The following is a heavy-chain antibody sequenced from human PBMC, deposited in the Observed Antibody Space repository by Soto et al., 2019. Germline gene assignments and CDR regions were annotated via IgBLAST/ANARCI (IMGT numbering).Heavy chain of an antibody. Sequence: ASVKVSCKASGYTFTSYGISWVRQAPGQGLEWMGWISAYNGNTNYAQKLQGRVTMTTDTSTSTAYMELSSLRSEDTAVYYCARAHYYDSSGYYPNFDYWGQGTLVTVSS. D-gene: IGHD3-22*01. CDR3: ARAHYYDSSGYYPNFDY. V-gene: IGHV1-18*01. CDR1: GYTFTSYG. J-gene: IGHJ4*02. CDR2: ISAYNGNT.